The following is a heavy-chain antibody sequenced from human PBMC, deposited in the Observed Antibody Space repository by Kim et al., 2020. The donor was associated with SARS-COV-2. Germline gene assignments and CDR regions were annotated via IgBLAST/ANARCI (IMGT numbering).Heavy chain of an antibody. Sequence: RYSPSVQGQVTITADKSISTAYLQWSSLKASDTAMYYCARHSGYSYGDGYYWGQGTLVTVSS. CDR3: ARHSGYSYGDGYY. V-gene: IGHV5-51*01. J-gene: IGHJ4*02. D-gene: IGHD5-18*01.